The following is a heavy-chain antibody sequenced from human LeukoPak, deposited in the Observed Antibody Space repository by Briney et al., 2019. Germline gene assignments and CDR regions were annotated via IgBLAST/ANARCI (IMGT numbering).Heavy chain of an antibody. CDR3: AKDAVLWFGELSSWFDP. J-gene: IGHJ5*02. D-gene: IGHD3-10*01. CDR2: ISGSGGTT. CDR1: GFTFSSFA. V-gene: IGHV3-23*01. Sequence: PGGSLRLSCAASGFTFSSFAMSWVRQAPGKVLEWVSAISGSGGTTYYADSVKGRFTISRDNSQNTLYLQINSLRAEDTAVYYCAKDAVLWFGELSSWFDPWGQGTLVTVSS.